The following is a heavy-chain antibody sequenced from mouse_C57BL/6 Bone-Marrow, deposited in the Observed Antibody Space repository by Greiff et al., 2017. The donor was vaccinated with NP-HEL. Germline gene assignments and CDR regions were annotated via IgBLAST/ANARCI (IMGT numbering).Heavy chain of an antibody. CDR2: INYDGSST. J-gene: IGHJ4*01. D-gene: IGHD2-5*01. Sequence: EVQRVESEGGLVQPGRSMKLSCTASGFTFSDYYMAWVRQVPEKGLEWVANINYDGSSTYYLDSLKSRFIISRDNAKNILYLQMSSLKSEDTATYYCARGGDSNYVDYYAMDYWGQGTSVTVSS. CDR1: GFTFSDYY. CDR3: ARGGDSNYVDYYAMDY. V-gene: IGHV5-16*01.